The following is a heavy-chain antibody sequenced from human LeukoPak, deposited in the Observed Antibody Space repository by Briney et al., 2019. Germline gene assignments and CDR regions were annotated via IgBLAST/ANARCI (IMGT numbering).Heavy chain of an antibody. CDR2: IIPIFGTA. CDR1: GGTFISYA. V-gene: IGHV1-69*13. J-gene: IGHJ5*02. D-gene: IGHD6-13*01. CDR3: ASRSTRWYGHWFDP. Sequence: SVKVSFKASGGTFISYAISWVRQAPGQGREWMGGIIPIFGTANYAQKFQGRVTIIAEEATSTAYMELSSLRSDDTAVYYCASRSTRWYGHWFDPWGQGTLVTVSS.